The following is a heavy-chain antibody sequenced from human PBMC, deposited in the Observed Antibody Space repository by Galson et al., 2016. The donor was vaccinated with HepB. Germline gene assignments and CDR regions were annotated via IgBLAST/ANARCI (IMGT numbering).Heavy chain of an antibody. CDR2: LSTYNGNT. J-gene: IGHJ4*02. V-gene: IGHV1-18*01. D-gene: IGHD3-3*01. Sequence: QSGAEVKKPGASVKVSCKASGYTFINYAITWVRQAPGQGLEWMGWLSTYNGNTNYAQDFQGRVTMTTDTSTNTAYMEMRSLRSDDTAVYYCAREMTIFGVGDYWGQGTLVTVSS. CDR3: AREMTIFGVGDY. CDR1: GYTFINYA.